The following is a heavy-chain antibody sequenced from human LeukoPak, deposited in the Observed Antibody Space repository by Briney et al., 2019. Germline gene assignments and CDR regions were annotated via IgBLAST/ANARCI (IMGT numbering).Heavy chain of an antibody. CDR2: ITGDGGST. CDR3: AKGYHYDSSGYYYLDY. CDR1: GFTFDDYA. V-gene: IGHV3-43*02. J-gene: IGHJ4*02. Sequence: GGSLRLSCAASGFTFDDYAMHWVRQAPGKGMEWVSFITGDGGSTYYADSVKGRFTISRDNSKNSLYLQMNSLRTQDTALYYCAKGYHYDSSGYYYLDYWGQGTLVTVSS. D-gene: IGHD3-22*01.